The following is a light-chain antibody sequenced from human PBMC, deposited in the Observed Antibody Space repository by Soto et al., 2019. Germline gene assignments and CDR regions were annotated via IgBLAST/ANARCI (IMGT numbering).Light chain of an antibody. CDR2: EVS. V-gene: IGLV2-14*01. CDR3: SSYSSSSNFDYV. Sequence: QSALTQPASVSGSPGQSITISCTGTSSDVGRHNYVSWYQQQPGKAPKLIILEVSNRPSGISNRFSGSKSGNTASLTISGLQAEDEADYYCSSYSSSSNFDYVFGTGTKVTVL. J-gene: IGLJ1*01. CDR1: SSDVGRHNY.